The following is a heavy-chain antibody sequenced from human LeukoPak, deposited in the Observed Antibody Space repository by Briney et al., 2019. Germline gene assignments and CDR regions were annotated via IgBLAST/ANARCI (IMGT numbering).Heavy chain of an antibody. V-gene: IGHV7-4-1*02. D-gene: IGHD6-13*01. CDR3: ARVGKSSRYYFDY. CDR2: INTNTGNP. Sequence: ASVKVSCKASGYTFTSYPMNWVRQAPGQGLEWMGWINTNTGNPTYAQGFTGRFVFSLDTSVNTAYLQISSLKAEDTAVYYCARVGKSSRYYFDYWGQGTLVTVSS. CDR1: GYTFTSYP. J-gene: IGHJ4*02.